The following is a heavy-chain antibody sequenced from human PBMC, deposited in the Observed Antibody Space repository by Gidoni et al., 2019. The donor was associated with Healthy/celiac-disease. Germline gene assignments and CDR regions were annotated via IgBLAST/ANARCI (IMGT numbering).Heavy chain of an antibody. CDR3: ARFPRYRVSYSSSWFKYYFHY. D-gene: IGHD6-13*01. CDR2: INHSGRT. CDR1: GGSISGYY. V-gene: IGHV4-34*01. J-gene: IGHJ4*02. Sequence: QVQLQQWGAGLLKPSETLSLTCAVYGGSISGYYWSWIRQPPGKGLEWIGEINHSGRTNYNPSLNSRVTISVDTSKNQFSLKLSSVTAADTAVYYCARFPRYRVSYSSSWFKYYFHYWGQGTLVTVSS.